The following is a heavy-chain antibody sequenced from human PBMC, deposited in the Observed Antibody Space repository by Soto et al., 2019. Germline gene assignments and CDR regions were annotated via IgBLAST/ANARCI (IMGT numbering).Heavy chain of an antibody. CDR3: ARVRGPYCGGDCYPPTPNWFDP. Sequence: QLQLQESGSGLVKPSQTLSLTCAVSGGSISSGGSSWSWIRQPPGKGLEWIGYIYHSGSTYYNPSLKSRVTISVDRSTNQFSLKLSSVTAADTAVYYCARVRGPYCGGDCYPPTPNWFDPWGQGTLVTVSS. J-gene: IGHJ5*02. CDR1: GGSISSGGSS. D-gene: IGHD2-21*02. V-gene: IGHV4-30-2*01. CDR2: IYHSGST.